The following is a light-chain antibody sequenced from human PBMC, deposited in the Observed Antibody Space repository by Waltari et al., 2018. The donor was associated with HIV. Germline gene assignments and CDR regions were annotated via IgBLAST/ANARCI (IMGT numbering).Light chain of an antibody. CDR2: RNY. CDR3: AVWDVSLNGRV. V-gene: IGLV1-47*01. J-gene: IGLJ3*02. CDR1: SSNIGSNH. Sequence: QSVLSQPPSASGTPGQRVTFSCSGSSSNIGSNHVYWYQQFPGTAPNLLIYRNYQRPSGGPDRFSGSKSGTSASLAISGLRSEDEADYYCAVWDVSLNGRVFGGGTKLTVL.